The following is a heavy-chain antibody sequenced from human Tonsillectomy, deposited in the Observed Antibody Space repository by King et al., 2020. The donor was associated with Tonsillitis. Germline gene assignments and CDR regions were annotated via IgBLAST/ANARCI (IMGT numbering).Heavy chain of an antibody. Sequence: VQLQESGPGLVKPSETLSLTCIVSGDFISSYYWSWIRQPPGKGLEWIGYIFYTGSTHYNPSLKSRVTISVDTSKNQFSLKLKSVTAADTAVYYCARDQGANYYFDYWGQGTLVTVSS. J-gene: IGHJ4*02. CDR2: IFYTGST. V-gene: IGHV4-59*01. CDR1: GDFISSYY. CDR3: ARDQGANYYFDY. D-gene: IGHD4/OR15-4a*01.